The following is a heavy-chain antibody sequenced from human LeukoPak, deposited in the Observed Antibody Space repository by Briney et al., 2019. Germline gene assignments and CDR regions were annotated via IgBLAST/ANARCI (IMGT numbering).Heavy chain of an antibody. D-gene: IGHD3-10*01. CDR1: GGSISSYY. V-gene: IGHV4-59*01. CDR2: IYYSGST. J-gene: IGHJ3*02. Sequence: SETLSLTCTVSGGSISSYYWSWIRQPPGKGLEWIGYIYYSGSTNYNPSLKSRVTISVDTSKNQFSLKLSSVTAADTAVYYCARVHVLLWFGELEPDAFDIWGQGTMVTVSS. CDR3: ARVHVLLWFGELEPDAFDI.